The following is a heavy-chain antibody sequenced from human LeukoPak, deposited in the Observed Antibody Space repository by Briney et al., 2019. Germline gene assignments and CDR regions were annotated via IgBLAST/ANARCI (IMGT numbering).Heavy chain of an antibody. D-gene: IGHD5-12*01. CDR3: ARDWGVDIVATIRAFDI. CDR1: GFTFSSHW. CDR2: IKQDGSEK. V-gene: IGHV3-7*01. J-gene: IGHJ3*02. Sequence: GGSLRLSCAASGFTFSSHWMSWVRQPPGKGLEWVANIKQDGSEKYYVDSVKGRFTISRDNAKNSLYLQMNSLRAEDTAVYYCARDWGVDIVATIRAFDIWGQGTMVTVSS.